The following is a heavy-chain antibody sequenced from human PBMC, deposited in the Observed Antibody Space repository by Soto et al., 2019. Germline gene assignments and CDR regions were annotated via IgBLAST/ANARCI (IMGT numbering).Heavy chain of an antibody. CDR3: ARRLAAAGTDDF. Sequence: GGSLRLSCAASGFTVSSNYMSWVRQAPGKGLEWVSLIYSGGSTYYADSVKGRFTISRDISKNTLYLQMNSLRVEDTAVYYCARRLAAAGTDDFWGQGTRVTVSS. V-gene: IGHV3-66*01. CDR2: IYSGGST. CDR1: GFTVSSNY. J-gene: IGHJ4*02. D-gene: IGHD6-13*01.